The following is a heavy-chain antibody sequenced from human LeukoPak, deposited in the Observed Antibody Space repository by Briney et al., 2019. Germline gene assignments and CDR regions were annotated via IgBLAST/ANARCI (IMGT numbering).Heavy chain of an antibody. CDR1: VYSFTTYG. CDR3: ARVGSRSYYNYFDN. D-gene: IGHD3-10*01. Sequence: GASVTVSCKASVYSFTTYGISWVRQAPGQVLEWMEWISAYNGDTNYAQKLQGRVSMTTDTSTSTVYMEVRSLRSDDAAVYYCARVGSRSYYNYFDNWGQGTVVTVSS. V-gene: IGHV1-18*01. J-gene: IGHJ4*02. CDR2: ISAYNGDT.